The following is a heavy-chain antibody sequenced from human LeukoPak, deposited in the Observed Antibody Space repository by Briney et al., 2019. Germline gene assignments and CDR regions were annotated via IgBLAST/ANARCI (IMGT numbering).Heavy chain of an antibody. CDR3: ARDPRWLTPDCTSTSCYENYFDP. CDR2: IYHSGRA. V-gene: IGHV4-38-2*02. CDR1: GYSISSGYQ. D-gene: IGHD2-2*01. Sequence: SETLSLTCAVSGYSISSGYQWAWIRQPPGKTLEWIGSIYHSGRAHYNPSLKSRLTISVDRSNNQFSLRLSSVTAADTAVYYCARDPRWLTPDCTSTSCYENYFDPWGQGTLVTVSS. J-gene: IGHJ5*02.